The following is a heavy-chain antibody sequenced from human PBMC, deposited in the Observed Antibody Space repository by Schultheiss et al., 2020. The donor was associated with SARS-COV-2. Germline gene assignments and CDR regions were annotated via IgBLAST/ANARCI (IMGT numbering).Heavy chain of an antibody. CDR2: ISAYSGNT. V-gene: IGHV1-18*01. CDR3: ARAGGSPFTEKYYFDY. Sequence: ASVKVSCKASGYTFTSYDISWVRQAPGQGLEWMGWISAYSGNTNYAQKLQGRVTMTTDTSTSTAYMELRSLRSDDTAVYYCARAGGSPFTEKYYFDYWGQGTLVTVSS. J-gene: IGHJ4*02. D-gene: IGHD6-6*01. CDR1: GYTFTSYD.